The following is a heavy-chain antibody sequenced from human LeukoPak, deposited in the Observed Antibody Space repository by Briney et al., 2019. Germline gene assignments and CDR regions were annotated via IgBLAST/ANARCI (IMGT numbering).Heavy chain of an antibody. CDR2: ISSSGSYT. J-gene: IGHJ1*01. Sequence: GGSLRLSCAASGFTFSDYYMSWIRQAPGKGLEWISYISSSGSYTIYADSVKGRFTISRDNAKNSLYLQMNSLKAEDTAVYYCARLKYGSPQHWGQGTLVTVSS. V-gene: IGHV3-11*06. CDR3: ARLKYGSPQH. D-gene: IGHD1-26*01. CDR1: GFTFSDYY.